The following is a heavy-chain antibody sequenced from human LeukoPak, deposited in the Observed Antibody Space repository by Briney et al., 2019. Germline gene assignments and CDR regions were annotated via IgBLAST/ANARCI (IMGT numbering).Heavy chain of an antibody. Sequence: GGSLRLSCAASGFTFSDYYMSWIRQAPGKGLEWVSGITGSGGSTHYSDSVDGRFTISRDNSNNMLYLQMSSLRADDTAVYYCAKDKSYGSGSYQFDFWGQGTLVTVSS. CDR1: GFTFSDYY. V-gene: IGHV3-23*01. J-gene: IGHJ4*02. D-gene: IGHD3-10*01. CDR2: ITGSGGST. CDR3: AKDKSYGSGSYQFDF.